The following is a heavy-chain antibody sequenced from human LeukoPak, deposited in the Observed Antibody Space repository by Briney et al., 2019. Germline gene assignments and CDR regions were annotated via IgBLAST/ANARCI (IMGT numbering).Heavy chain of an antibody. D-gene: IGHD5-18*01. CDR1: GYTFNTYD. Sequence: ASVKVSCKASGYTFNTYDIQWVRQAAGQGPDGMGWMSPTSGNTGYSQRFQGRVTLTRNTSISTAYMELTSLTSEDTAVYYCARGRLIAPTTMAYWGQGTLITVSS. CDR3: ARGRLIAPTTMAY. J-gene: IGHJ4*02. CDR2: MSPTSGNT. V-gene: IGHV1-8*01.